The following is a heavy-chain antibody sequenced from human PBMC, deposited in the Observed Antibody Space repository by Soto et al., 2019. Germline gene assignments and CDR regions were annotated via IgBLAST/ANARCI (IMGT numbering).Heavy chain of an antibody. Sequence: EVQLVESGGGLVQPGGSLRLSCAASGFTFSSYSMNWVRQAPGKGLEWVSYISSSSSTIYYADSVKGRFTISRDNAKNPLYLQMNSLRAEDTAVYYCARARGYCSGGSCYLDAFDIWGQGTMVTVSS. D-gene: IGHD2-15*01. CDR3: ARARGYCSGGSCYLDAFDI. CDR1: GFTFSSYS. CDR2: ISSSSSTI. V-gene: IGHV3-48*01. J-gene: IGHJ3*02.